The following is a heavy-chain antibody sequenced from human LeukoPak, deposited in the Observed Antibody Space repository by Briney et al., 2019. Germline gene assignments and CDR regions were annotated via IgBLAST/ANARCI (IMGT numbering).Heavy chain of an antibody. CDR2: INHSGST. V-gene: IGHV4-34*01. Sequence: SETLSLTCAVYGGSFSDYYWSWIRQPPGKGLEWIGEINHSGSTNYNPSLKSRVTISVDTSKNQFSLKLSSVTAADTAVYYCARDQVVMITFGGVIEQRYYGMDVWGQGPRSPSP. CDR1: GGSFSDYY. CDR3: ARDQVVMITFGGVIEQRYYGMDV. D-gene: IGHD3-16*02. J-gene: IGHJ6*02.